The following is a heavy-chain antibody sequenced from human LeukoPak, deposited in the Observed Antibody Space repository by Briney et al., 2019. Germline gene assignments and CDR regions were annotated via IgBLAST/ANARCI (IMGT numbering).Heavy chain of an antibody. J-gene: IGHJ4*02. D-gene: IGHD3-16*02. V-gene: IGHV1-18*04. CDR3: PRNQYDDVWGSYRPYFDY. CDR2: ISPYNGNT. CDR1: GYTFTSYG. Sequence: GASVKVSCKASGYTFTSYGISWVRQAPGQGLEWMGSISPYNGNTNYAERLRGRVIMTTDTSTRTAYLELRSLRSDDTAVFYCPRNQYDDVWGSYRPYFDYWGQGTLFTVSS.